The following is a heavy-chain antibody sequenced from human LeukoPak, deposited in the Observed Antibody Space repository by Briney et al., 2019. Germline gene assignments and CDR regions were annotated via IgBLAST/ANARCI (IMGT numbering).Heavy chain of an antibody. CDR3: AREAGGGSDWYFSQH. Sequence: GASVKVSCKASGYTFTGYYMHWVRQAPGQGLEWMGWISGYNGNTKYAQKVQDRVTMTTDTSTSTAYMELTSLRSDDTAVYYCAREAGGGSDWYFSQHWGQGTLVTVSS. D-gene: IGHD6-19*01. CDR2: ISGYNGNT. CDR1: GYTFTGYY. J-gene: IGHJ1*01. V-gene: IGHV1-18*04.